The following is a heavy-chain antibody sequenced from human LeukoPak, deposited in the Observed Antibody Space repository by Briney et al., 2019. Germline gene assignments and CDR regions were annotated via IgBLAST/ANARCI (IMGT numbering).Heavy chain of an antibody. J-gene: IGHJ5*02. Sequence: GGSLRLSRAVSGFTFSSHAMSWVRQAPGKGLEWVSTISSGGDITYYPDSGKGRFTISRDNSKNTLYLQMDSLRAEDTAVYYCAKTPLGYCSNGICYTGLLGWFDPWGQGTLVTVSS. CDR2: ISSGGDIT. D-gene: IGHD2-8*01. V-gene: IGHV3-23*01. CDR1: GFTFSSHA. CDR3: AKTPLGYCSNGICYTGLLGWFDP.